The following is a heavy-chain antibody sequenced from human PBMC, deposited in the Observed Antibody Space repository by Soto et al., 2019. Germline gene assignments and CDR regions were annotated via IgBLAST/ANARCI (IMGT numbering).Heavy chain of an antibody. CDR1: GGTFGSYA. V-gene: IGHV1-69*13. J-gene: IGHJ4*02. D-gene: IGHD6-13*01. CDR3: ARKVSSWYYFDY. Sequence: SVKVSCKASGGTFGSYAISWVRQAPGQGLEWMGGIIPIFGTANYAQKFQGRVTITADESTSTAYMELSSLRSEDTAVYYCARKVSSWYYFDYWGQGTLVTVSS. CDR2: IIPIFGTA.